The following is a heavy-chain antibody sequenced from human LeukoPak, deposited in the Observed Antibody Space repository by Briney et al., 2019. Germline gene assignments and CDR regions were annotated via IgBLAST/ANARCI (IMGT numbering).Heavy chain of an antibody. CDR2: ISGYNGHT. CDR3: ARDNKPWCSGGSCPGDV. J-gene: IGHJ6*04. Sequence: GASVKVSCKASGYTFTSYYMHWVRQAPGQGLEWLGWISGYNGHTNYAQKFQGRVTMTTDTSTSTAYMELRSLRSDDTAVYYCARDNKPWCSGGSCPGDVWGKGTTVTVSS. D-gene: IGHD2-15*01. CDR1: GYTFTSYY. V-gene: IGHV1-18*04.